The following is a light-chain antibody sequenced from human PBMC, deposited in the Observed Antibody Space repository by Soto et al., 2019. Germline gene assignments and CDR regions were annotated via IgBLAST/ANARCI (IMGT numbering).Light chain of an antibody. Sequence: EVVMTQSPATLSVSPGERASLSCRASQSVSSNLAWYQQKPGQAPRLLIYDASPRANVVPARFSGSGSGTEFTLTISSLQSEDFAVYYCQQYNNWPSITFGQGTRLEIK. V-gene: IGKV3-15*01. J-gene: IGKJ5*01. CDR2: DAS. CDR1: QSVSSN. CDR3: QQYNNWPSIT.